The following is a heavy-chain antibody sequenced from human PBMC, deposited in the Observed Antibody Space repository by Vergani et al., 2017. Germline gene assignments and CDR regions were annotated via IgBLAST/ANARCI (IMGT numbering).Heavy chain of an antibody. CDR1: GGSISSGDYY. CDR3: ARATSYCTNGVCSGLENWFDP. D-gene: IGHD2-8*01. Sequence: QVQLQESGPGLVKPSQTLSLTCTVSGGSISSGDYYWSWIRQPPGKGLEWIGYIYYSGSTYYNPSLKSRVTISVDTSKNQFSLKRSSVTAADTAVYYCARATSYCTNGVCSGLENWFDPWGQGTLVTVSS. CDR2: IYYSGST. V-gene: IGHV4-30-4*08. J-gene: IGHJ5*02.